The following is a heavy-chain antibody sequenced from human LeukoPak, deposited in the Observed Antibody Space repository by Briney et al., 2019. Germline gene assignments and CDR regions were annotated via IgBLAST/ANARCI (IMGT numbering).Heavy chain of an antibody. J-gene: IGHJ4*02. CDR3: TRNTVTVHFDY. Sequence: HSGGSLRLSCSAPGFTFDDYAVSWFRQAPGKGLEWVGFIRSKAFGGTPEYAASVRGRFTISRDDSKSIAYLQMNSLKTEDTAVYYCTRNTVTVHFDYWSQGTLVTVSS. CDR1: GFTFDDYA. CDR2: IRSKAFGGTP. D-gene: IGHD4-17*01. V-gene: IGHV3-49*03.